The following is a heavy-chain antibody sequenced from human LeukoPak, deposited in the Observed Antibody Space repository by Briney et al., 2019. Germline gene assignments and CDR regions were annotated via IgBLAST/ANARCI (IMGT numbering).Heavy chain of an antibody. V-gene: IGHV3-74*01. Sequence: GGSLRLSCVASRFTFRPYSLHSVRQALATGLSWVSRIHVDGSSTDYADSVKGRFTLSRDNHKNTLYMQMNSLTADETPVYFFAIDRGYQIVDPWGQGTLVTVSS. CDR2: IHVDGSST. J-gene: IGHJ5*02. D-gene: IGHD5-12*01. CDR1: RFTFRPYS. CDR3: AIDRGYQIVDP.